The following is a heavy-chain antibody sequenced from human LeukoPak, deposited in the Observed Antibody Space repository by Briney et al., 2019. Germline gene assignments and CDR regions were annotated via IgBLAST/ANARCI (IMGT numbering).Heavy chain of an antibody. CDR2: VYYSEST. V-gene: IGHV4-59*08. Sequence: SETLSLTCTVSCASISPYYWSWIRQPAGEGLEWIVYVYYSESTNYNPSLKSRLTISVDTSRNQFSLRLSSVTVADTAVYYCARHLSSGWSDYWGQGTLVTVSA. CDR1: CASISPYY. J-gene: IGHJ4*02. D-gene: IGHD6-19*01. CDR3: ARHLSSGWSDY.